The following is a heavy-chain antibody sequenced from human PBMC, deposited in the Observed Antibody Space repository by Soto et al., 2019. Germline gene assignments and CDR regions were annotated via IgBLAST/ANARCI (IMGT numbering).Heavy chain of an antibody. V-gene: IGHV3-23*01. CDR2: ISGSGVST. D-gene: IGHD6-13*01. J-gene: IGHJ5*02. Sequence: HPGGSLRLSCAASGFTFSDYYMSGTRQAPGKGLEWVSAISGSGVSTYYADSVKGRFTISRDNSKNTLYLQMNSLRAEDTAVYYCARHPERIAQIGWFDPWGQGTLVTASS. CDR3: ARHPERIAQIGWFDP. CDR1: GFTFSDYY.